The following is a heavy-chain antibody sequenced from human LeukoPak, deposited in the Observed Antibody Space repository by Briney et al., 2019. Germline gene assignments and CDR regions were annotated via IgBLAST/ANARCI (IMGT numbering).Heavy chain of an antibody. Sequence: SGGSLRLSCAASGFTFSSCGMHWVRQAPGKGLEWVAFIRYDGSNKYYADSVKGRFTISRDNSKNTLYLQMNSLRAEDTAVYYCAKDQSSSWYNFDYWGQGTLVTVSS. CDR1: GFTFSSCG. CDR3: AKDQSSSWYNFDY. V-gene: IGHV3-30*02. J-gene: IGHJ4*02. CDR2: IRYDGSNK. D-gene: IGHD6-13*01.